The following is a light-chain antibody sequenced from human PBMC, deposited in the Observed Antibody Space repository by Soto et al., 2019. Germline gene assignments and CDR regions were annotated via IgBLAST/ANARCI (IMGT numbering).Light chain of an antibody. CDR1: QSISNW. CDR2: DAS. J-gene: IGKJ1*01. CDR3: QQYNTYPKT. V-gene: IGKV1-5*01. Sequence: DIKMTQSPSTLSASVGERVPITCRASQSISNWLAWYQQKPGKAPNVMIYDASSLQSGVPTRFIGSGSGTECTLTISSLQPDDIATYYCQQYNTYPKTLGQGTKVDIK.